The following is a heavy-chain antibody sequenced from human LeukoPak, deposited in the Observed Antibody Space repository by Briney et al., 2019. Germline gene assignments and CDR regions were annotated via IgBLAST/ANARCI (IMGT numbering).Heavy chain of an antibody. J-gene: IGHJ3*02. V-gene: IGHV1-69*01. Sequence: SVKVSCKASGGTFSSYAISWVRQAPGQGLEWMGGISPIFGTANYAQKFQGRVTITADESTSTAYMELSSLRSEDTAVYHCARVVIGYSSGWYPSDAFDIWGQGTMVTVSS. CDR3: ARVVIGYSSGWYPSDAFDI. CDR1: GGTFSSYA. CDR2: ISPIFGTA. D-gene: IGHD6-19*01.